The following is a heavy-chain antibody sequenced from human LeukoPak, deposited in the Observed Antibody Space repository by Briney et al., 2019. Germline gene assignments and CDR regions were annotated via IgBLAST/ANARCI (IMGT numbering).Heavy chain of an antibody. CDR2: INPNSGGT. D-gene: IGHD1-26*01. CDR1: GYTFTGYY. J-gene: IGHJ6*02. CDR3: ARSRWEDDYYGMDV. V-gene: IGHV1-2*02. Sequence: GASVKVSCKASGYTFTGYYMHWVRQAPGQGLEWMGWINPNSGGTNYAQKFQGRVTMTRDTSISTAYMELSRLRSDDTAVYYCARSRWEDDYYGMDVWGQGTTVTVSS.